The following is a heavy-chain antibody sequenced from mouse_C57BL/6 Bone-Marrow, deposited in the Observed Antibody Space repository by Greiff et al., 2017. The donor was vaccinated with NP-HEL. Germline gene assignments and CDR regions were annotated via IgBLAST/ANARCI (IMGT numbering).Heavy chain of an antibody. V-gene: IGHV1-81*01. D-gene: IGHD1-1*01. CDR2: IYPRSGNT. CDR1: GYTFTSYG. CDR3: ARNGPNYYGSSYGKDYYAMDY. Sequence: QVQLQQSGAELARPGASVKLSCKASGYTFTSYGISWVKQRTGQGLEWIGEIYPRSGNTYYNEKFKGKATLTADKSSSTAYMELRSLTSEDSAVYFCARNGPNYYGSSYGKDYYAMDYWGQGTSVTVSS. J-gene: IGHJ4*01.